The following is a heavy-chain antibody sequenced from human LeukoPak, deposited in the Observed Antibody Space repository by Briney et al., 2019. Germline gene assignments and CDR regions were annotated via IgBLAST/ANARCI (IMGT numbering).Heavy chain of an antibody. CDR1: GFTFNDYG. V-gene: IGHV3-48*03. CDR2: ISGSGRTI. J-gene: IGHJ3*02. Sequence: PGGSLRLSCAASGFTFNDYGMNWVRQAPGKGLEWVSYISGSGRTIFYADSVKGRFTISRDNAKNSLYLQMNGLRAEDTAVYYCARNSYAFDMWGQGTMVTVSS. CDR3: ARNSYAFDM.